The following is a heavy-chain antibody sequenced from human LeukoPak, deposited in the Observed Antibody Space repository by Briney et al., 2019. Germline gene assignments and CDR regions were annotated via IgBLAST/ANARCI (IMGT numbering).Heavy chain of an antibody. D-gene: IGHD3-22*01. CDR3: ARVAYNSAYFDF. CDR2: ISSTSSYI. V-gene: IGHV3-21*01. Sequence: GGSLRLSCAASGFTFSTYTMNWVRPAPGKGLEWVSFISSTSSYIYYGDSVKGRFTISRDNAKNSLYLQMNSLRAEDTAVYYCARVAYNSAYFDFWGQGTLVTVSS. J-gene: IGHJ4*02. CDR1: GFTFSTYT.